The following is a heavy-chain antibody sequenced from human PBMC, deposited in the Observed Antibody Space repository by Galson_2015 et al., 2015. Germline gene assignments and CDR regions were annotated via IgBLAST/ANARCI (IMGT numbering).Heavy chain of an antibody. Sequence: SLTCTVSGGSVSSGSYYWSWIRQPPGKGLEWIGYIYYSGSTNYNPSLKSRVTISVDTSKNQFSLKLSSVTAADTAVYYCARGYSYGSPPDYWGQGTLVTVSS. CDR2: IYYSGST. J-gene: IGHJ4*02. D-gene: IGHD5-18*01. V-gene: IGHV4-61*01. CDR1: GGSVSSGSYY. CDR3: ARGYSYGSPPDY.